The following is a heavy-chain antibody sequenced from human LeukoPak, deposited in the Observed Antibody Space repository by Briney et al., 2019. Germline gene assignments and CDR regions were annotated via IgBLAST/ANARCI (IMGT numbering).Heavy chain of an antibody. Sequence: SETLSLTCAVYGGSISSYYWSWIRQPPGKGLEWIGYIYYSGTTNYNPSLKSRITISVDTSKNQFSLKLSSVTAADTAVYYCARDGRGLGFYYYYMDVWGKGTTVTVSS. CDR3: ARDGRGLGFYYYYMDV. V-gene: IGHV4-59*01. CDR2: IYYSGTT. J-gene: IGHJ6*03. CDR1: GGSISSYY.